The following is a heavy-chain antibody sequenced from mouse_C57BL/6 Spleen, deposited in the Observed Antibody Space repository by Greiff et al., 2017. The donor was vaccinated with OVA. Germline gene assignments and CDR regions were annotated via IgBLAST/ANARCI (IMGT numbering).Heavy chain of an antibody. Sequence: QVQLQQPGAELVRPGSSVKLSCKASGYTFNSYWMHWVKQRPIQGLEWIGNIDPSDSETHYNQKFKDKATLTVDKSSSTAYMQLSSLTSEDSAVYYCARDSSGYSAFAYWGQGTLVTVSA. V-gene: IGHV1-52*01. CDR3: ARDSSGYSAFAY. CDR1: GYTFNSYW. CDR2: IDPSDSET. J-gene: IGHJ3*01. D-gene: IGHD3-2*02.